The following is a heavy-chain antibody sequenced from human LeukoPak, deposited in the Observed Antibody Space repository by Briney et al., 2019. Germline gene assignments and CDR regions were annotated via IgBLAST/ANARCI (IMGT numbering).Heavy chain of an antibody. CDR3: ARDRHFDL. Sequence: PGRSLRLSCAASGFTFSSYGMHWVRQAPGKGLEWVSIINTDTRGTYYADSVKGRFTISRDNSKNTLYLQMNSLRAEDTAVYYCARDRHFDLWGRGTLVTVSS. CDR2: INTDTRGT. J-gene: IGHJ2*01. V-gene: IGHV3-NL1*01. CDR1: GFTFSSYG.